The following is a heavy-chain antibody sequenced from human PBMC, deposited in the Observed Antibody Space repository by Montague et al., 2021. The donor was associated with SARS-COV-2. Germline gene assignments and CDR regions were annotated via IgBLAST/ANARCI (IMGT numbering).Heavy chain of an antibody. CDR3: AKVRSGSYWGCFDY. V-gene: IGHV3-9*01. Sequence: SLRLSCAASGFTFDDYAMRWVRQAPGKGLEWVSGITWNSGSRGYADSVKGRFTISRDNAKNSLYLQMNSLRAEDTAFYYCAKVRSGSYWGCFDYWGQGTLVTVSS. J-gene: IGHJ4*02. D-gene: IGHD3-10*01. CDR2: ITWNSGSR. CDR1: GFTFDDYA.